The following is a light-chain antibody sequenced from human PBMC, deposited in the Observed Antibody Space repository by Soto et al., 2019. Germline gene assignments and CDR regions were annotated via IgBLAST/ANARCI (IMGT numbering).Light chain of an antibody. CDR1: QSVSSN. CDR2: GAS. J-gene: IGKJ2*01. V-gene: IGKV3-15*01. CDR3: QQYNNWPPAYT. Sequence: ELVMTQSPATLSVSPGERAILSCRASQSVSSNLAWYQQKPGQAPRLLIYGASTRATGIPERFSGSGSGTEFTLTISSLQSEDFAVYYCQQYNNWPPAYTFGQGTKVDIK.